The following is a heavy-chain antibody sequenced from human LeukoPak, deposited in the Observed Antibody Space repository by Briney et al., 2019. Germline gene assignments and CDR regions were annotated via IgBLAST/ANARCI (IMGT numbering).Heavy chain of an antibody. CDR2: ISSSSSYI. J-gene: IGHJ5*02. D-gene: IGHD6-13*01. CDR3: ARVRYSSSWPYNWFDP. V-gene: IGHV3-21*01. Sequence: PGGSLRLSCAASGFTFSSYSMTWVRQAPGKGLEWVSSISSSSSYIYYADSVKGRFTISRDNAKNSLYLQMNSLRAEDTAEYYCARVRYSSSWPYNWFDPWGQGTLVTVSS. CDR1: GFTFSSYS.